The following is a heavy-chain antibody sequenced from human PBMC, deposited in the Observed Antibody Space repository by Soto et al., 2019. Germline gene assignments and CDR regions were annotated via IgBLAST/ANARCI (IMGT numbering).Heavy chain of an antibody. CDR2: IYYSGST. CDR1: GGSISSGDYY. J-gene: IGHJ6*02. Sequence: SETLSLTCTVSGGSISSGDYYWSWIRQPPGKGLDWSGYIYYSGSTYYNPSLKSRVTISVDTSKNQFSLKLSSVTAADTAVYYCARWGSGLPNYYDSSGYFYGMDVWGQGTTVTVSS. V-gene: IGHV4-30-4*01. CDR3: ARWGSGLPNYYDSSGYFYGMDV. D-gene: IGHD3-22*01.